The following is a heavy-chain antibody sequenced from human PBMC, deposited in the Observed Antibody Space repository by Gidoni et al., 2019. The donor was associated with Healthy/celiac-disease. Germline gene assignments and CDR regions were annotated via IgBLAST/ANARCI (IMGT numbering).Heavy chain of an antibody. J-gene: IGHJ4*02. V-gene: IGHV4-34*01. D-gene: IGHD4-4*01. CDR1: GGSFSGYY. CDR2: INHSGST. Sequence: QVQLQQWGAGLLKPSETLSLTCAVYGGSFSGYYWSWIRQPPGKGLEWIGEINHSGSTNYNPSLKSRVTISVDTSKNQFSLKLSSVTAADTAVYYCARDPSVKTFDYWGQGTLVTVSS. CDR3: ARDPSVKTFDY.